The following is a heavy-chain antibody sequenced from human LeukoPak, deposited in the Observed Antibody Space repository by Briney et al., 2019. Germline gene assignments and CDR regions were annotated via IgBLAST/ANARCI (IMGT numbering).Heavy chain of an antibody. V-gene: IGHV7-4-1*02. Sequence: ASAKVSCKASGYIFTSYAMNWVRQAPGQGLEWMGWINTNTGNQTYAQGFTGRFVFSLDTSVNTAYLQISSLKVDDTAVYYCAREGGSSGYSYGYNWFAPWGQGTLVTVSS. D-gene: IGHD5-18*01. CDR1: GYIFTSYA. CDR3: AREGGSSGYSYGYNWFAP. CDR2: INTNTGNQ. J-gene: IGHJ5*02.